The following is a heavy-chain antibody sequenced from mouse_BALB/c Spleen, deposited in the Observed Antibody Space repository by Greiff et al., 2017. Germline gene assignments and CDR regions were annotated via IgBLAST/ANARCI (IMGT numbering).Heavy chain of an antibody. CDR3: ARWGQLGLRRAKDY. D-gene: IGHD3-2*01. CDR2: IYPGGGYT. CDR1: GYTFTNYW. V-gene: IGHV1-63*02. Sequence: QVQLQQSGAELVRPGTSVKISCKASGYTFTNYWLGWVKQRPGHGLEWIGYIYPGGGYTNYNEKFKGKATLTADTTSSTTYMQLSSLTSEDSAVYFCARWGQLGLRRAKDYWGQGTSVTVSS. J-gene: IGHJ4*01.